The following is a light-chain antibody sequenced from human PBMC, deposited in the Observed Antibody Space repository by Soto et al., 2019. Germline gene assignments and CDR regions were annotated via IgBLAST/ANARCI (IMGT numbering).Light chain of an antibody. CDR2: DAS. CDR3: XQYDNLPPT. J-gene: IGKJ1*01. CDR1: QDISNY. V-gene: IGKV1-33*01. Sequence: DIQMTQSPSSLSASVGDRVTITCQASQDISNYLNWYQQKPGKAPKLLIYDASNLETGVPSRFXXXAXXXXXXXXIXXXXXXXIXTXYXXQYDNLPPTFGQGTNVDIK.